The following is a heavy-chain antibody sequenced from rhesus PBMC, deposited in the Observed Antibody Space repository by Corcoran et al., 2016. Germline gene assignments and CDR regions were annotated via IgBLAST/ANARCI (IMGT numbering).Heavy chain of an antibody. CDR2: IYGSGSST. V-gene: IGHV4-169*01. Sequence: QLQLKESGPGLVKPSETLSVTCAVSGGSLRSSYWSWICQAPGKGREWIVYIYGSGSSTNDNPSLKSLVTLSVDTSNNQLSLKLSSVTTADTAVYYWARAAGLDAFDFWGQGLRVTVSS. J-gene: IGHJ3*01. CDR1: GGSLRSSY. CDR3: ARAAGLDAFDF.